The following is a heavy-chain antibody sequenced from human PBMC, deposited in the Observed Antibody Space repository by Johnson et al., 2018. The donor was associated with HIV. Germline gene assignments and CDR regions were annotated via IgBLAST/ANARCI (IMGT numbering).Heavy chain of an antibody. CDR3: ENVRGLLGLRWAM. J-gene: IGHJ1*01. Sequence: QVQLMESGGGLVKPGGSLRLSCAASGFTFSDYYMSWIRQAPGKGLEWVSYISSSGSTIYYADSVKGRFIISRVIAKNSLSLQRNSLGPASSLLEVGENVRGLLGLRWAMWG. V-gene: IGHV3-11*01. CDR1: GFTFSDYY. D-gene: IGHD2-8*02. CDR2: ISSSGSTI.